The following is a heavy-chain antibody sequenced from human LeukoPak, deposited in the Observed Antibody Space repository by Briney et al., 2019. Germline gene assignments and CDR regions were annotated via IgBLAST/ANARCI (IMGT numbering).Heavy chain of an antibody. Sequence: SETLSLTCAVYGGSFSGYYWSWIRQPPGKGLEWIGYIYYSGSTNYNPSLKSRVTISVDTSKNQFSLRLRSVTAADTAVYYCARVTGYMIEDYFDYWGQGTLVTVSS. CDR2: IYYSGST. J-gene: IGHJ4*02. V-gene: IGHV4-59*01. D-gene: IGHD3-22*01. CDR3: ARVTGYMIEDYFDY. CDR1: GGSFSGYY.